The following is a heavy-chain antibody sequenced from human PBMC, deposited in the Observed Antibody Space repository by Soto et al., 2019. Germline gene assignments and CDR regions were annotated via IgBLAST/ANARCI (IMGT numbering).Heavy chain of an antibody. J-gene: IGHJ5*02. D-gene: IGHD6-13*01. CDR3: ARDSSSWYLYNWFDP. CDR1: GYTFTSYG. V-gene: IGHV1-18*01. Sequence: ASVKVSCKASGYTFTSYGISWVRQAPGQGLEWMGWISAYNGNTNYAQRLQSRVTMTTVTSTSTAYMELRSLRSDDTAVYYCARDSSSWYLYNWFDPWGQGTLVTVS. CDR2: ISAYNGNT.